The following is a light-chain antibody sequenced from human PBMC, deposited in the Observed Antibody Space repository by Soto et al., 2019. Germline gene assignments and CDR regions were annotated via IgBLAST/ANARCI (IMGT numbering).Light chain of an antibody. Sequence: DIQMTQSPSTLSASVGDRVTITCRASQSISTWLAWYQQKPGKAPEVLIYKASNLESGVPSRFSGSGSGTEFTLTMSGLQPDDFATYYCQQYNSYPLTFGGGTKVEIK. J-gene: IGKJ4*01. CDR3: QQYNSYPLT. CDR1: QSISTW. CDR2: KAS. V-gene: IGKV1-5*03.